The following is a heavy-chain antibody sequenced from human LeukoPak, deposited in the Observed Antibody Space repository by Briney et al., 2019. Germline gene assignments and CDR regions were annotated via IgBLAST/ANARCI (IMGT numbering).Heavy chain of an antibody. D-gene: IGHD2-8*01. J-gene: IGHJ4*02. CDR1: GYTFTGYY. CDR2: INPNSGVT. V-gene: IGHV1-2*02. Sequence: ASVKVSCKASGYTFTGYYLHWVRQAPGQGLEWMGWINPNSGVTNYAQKFQGRVTLTRDTSITTAYMELSRLNSDDTAVYYCARDVSRSRDYWGQGTLVTVSS. CDR3: ARDVSRSRDY.